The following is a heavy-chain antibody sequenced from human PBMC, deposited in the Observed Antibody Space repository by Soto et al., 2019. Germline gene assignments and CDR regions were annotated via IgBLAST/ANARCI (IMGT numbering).Heavy chain of an antibody. CDR1: GYTFTSYA. D-gene: IGHD3-3*01. CDR2: INAGNGNT. Sequence: ASVKVSCKTSGYTFTSYAIHWVRQARGQRLEWMGWINAGNGNTKYSQKFEGRVTITRAKSASTAYMEVNSLTSEDTAVYYCTRGDFWSGYRPDYYGMDVWGQGTTVTVSS. J-gene: IGHJ6*02. CDR3: TRGDFWSGYRPDYYGMDV. V-gene: IGHV1-3*01.